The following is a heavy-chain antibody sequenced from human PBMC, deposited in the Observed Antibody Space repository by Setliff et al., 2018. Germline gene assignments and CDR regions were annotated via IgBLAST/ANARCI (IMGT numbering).Heavy chain of an antibody. Sequence: GGSLRLSCAGSGFTFSSHWMYWVRQAPGKGLVWVSRINSDGSSITYADSVKGRFTISRDNAKNTLYLQMNSLEAEDTAVYYCARGGCSATSCLDYWGQGILVTVSS. J-gene: IGHJ4*02. CDR1: GFTFSSHW. CDR2: INSDGSSI. CDR3: ARGGCSATSCLDY. V-gene: IGHV3-74*01. D-gene: IGHD2-2*01.